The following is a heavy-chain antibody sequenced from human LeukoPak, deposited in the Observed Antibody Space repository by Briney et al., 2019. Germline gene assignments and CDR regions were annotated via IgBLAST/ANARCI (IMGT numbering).Heavy chain of an antibody. CDR1: GGSFSGYY. Sequence: SETLSLTCAVYGGSFSGYYWSWIRQPPGKGLEWIGEINHSGSTNYNPSLKSRVTISVDTSKNQFSLKLSSVTAADTAVYYCAREPEGSSSWYDAFDIWGQGTMVTVSS. J-gene: IGHJ3*02. CDR3: AREPEGSSSWYDAFDI. CDR2: INHSGST. D-gene: IGHD6-13*01. V-gene: IGHV4-34*01.